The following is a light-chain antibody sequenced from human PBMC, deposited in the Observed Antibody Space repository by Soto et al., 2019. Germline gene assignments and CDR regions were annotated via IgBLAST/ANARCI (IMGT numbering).Light chain of an antibody. CDR1: QSVSSN. CDR2: GAS. J-gene: IGKJ5*01. Sequence: EIVLAQSPDTLSLCPLERATLSCRASQSVSSNLAWYQQKPGQAPRLLIYGASTRATGIPARFSGSGSGTEFTLTISSLQSEDFAVYYCQQYNNWPPNTFGQGTRLEIK. CDR3: QQYNNWPPNT. V-gene: IGKV3-15*01.